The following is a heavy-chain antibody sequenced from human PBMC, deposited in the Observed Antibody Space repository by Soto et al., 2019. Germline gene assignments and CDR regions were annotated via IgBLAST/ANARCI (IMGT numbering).Heavy chain of an antibody. D-gene: IGHD6-19*01. Sequence: GGSLRLSCAASGFTFSSYAMHWVRQAPGKGLEWVAVISYDGSNKYYADSVKGRFTISRDNSKNTLYLQMNSLRAEDTAVYYCARDPGTQWLVNCFDYWGQGTLVTVSS. V-gene: IGHV3-30-3*01. CDR3: ARDPGTQWLVNCFDY. CDR1: GFTFSSYA. J-gene: IGHJ4*02. CDR2: ISYDGSNK.